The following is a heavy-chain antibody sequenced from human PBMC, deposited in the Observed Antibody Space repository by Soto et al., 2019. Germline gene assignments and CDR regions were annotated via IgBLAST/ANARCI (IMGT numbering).Heavy chain of an antibody. CDR1: GFTFSNYA. CDR2: ISYDGSNK. J-gene: IGHJ3*02. D-gene: IGHD3-9*01. Sequence: QVQLVESGGGVVQPGRSLRLSCAASGFTFSNYAMHWVRQAPGEALERVAVISYDGSNKYYADSVKGRFTISRDNSKNTLYLQMTSLRAEDTAVYYCARDSGYYDIWDDFDIWGQGTMVTVSS. CDR3: ARDSGYYDIWDDFDI. V-gene: IGHV3-30-3*01.